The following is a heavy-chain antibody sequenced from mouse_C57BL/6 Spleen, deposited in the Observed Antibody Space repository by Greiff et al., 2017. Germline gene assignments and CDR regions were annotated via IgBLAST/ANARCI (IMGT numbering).Heavy chain of an antibody. CDR3: ARPPYCYGSSYYYFDY. Sequence: EVHLVESGGGLVKPGGSLKLSCAASGFTFSDYGMHWVRQAPEKGLEWVAYISSGSSTIYYADTVKGRFTLSRDNAKNTLFLQMTSLRSEDTAMYYCARPPYCYGSSYYYFDYWGQGTTLTVSS. D-gene: IGHD1-1*01. CDR2: ISSGSSTI. J-gene: IGHJ2*01. CDR1: GFTFSDYG. V-gene: IGHV5-17*01.